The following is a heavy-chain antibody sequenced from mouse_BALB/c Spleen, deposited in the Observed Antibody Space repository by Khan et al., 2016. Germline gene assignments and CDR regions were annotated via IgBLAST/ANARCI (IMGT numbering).Heavy chain of an antibody. D-gene: IGHD2-3*01. CDR3: MSYDGYDWYVDV. CDR2: INSDGSAI. CDR1: GFTFSGFW. V-gene: IGHV11-2*02. J-gene: IGHJ1*01. Sequence: EVKLLETGGGLVQPGGSRGLSCEGSGFTFSGFWMSWVRQTPGKTLEWIGDINSDGSAINYAPSIKDRFTIFSDNDKSTLYLQMSNVRSEDTATYFGMSYDGYDWYVDVWGAGTTVTVSS.